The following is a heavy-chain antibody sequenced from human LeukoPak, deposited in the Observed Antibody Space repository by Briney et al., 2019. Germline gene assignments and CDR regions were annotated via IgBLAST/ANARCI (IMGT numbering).Heavy chain of an antibody. D-gene: IGHD1-26*01. J-gene: IGHJ4*02. Sequence: ASVKVSCKASGYTFTSYYMHWVRQAPGQGLEWMGIINPSGGSTSYAQKFQGRVTITTDESTSTAYMELSSLRSEDTAVYYCARDPGYALSYWVMGSYFDYWGQGTLVTVSS. CDR3: ARDPGYALSYWVMGSYFDY. CDR1: GYTFTSYY. V-gene: IGHV1-46*01. CDR2: INPSGGST.